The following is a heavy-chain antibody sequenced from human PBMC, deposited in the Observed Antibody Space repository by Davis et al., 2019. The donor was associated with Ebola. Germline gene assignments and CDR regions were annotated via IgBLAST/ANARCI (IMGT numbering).Heavy chain of an antibody. CDR1: GFSFSSYW. D-gene: IGHD2-8*01. CDR3: AKDMYCTNGVCYDAFDI. J-gene: IGHJ3*02. Sequence: PGGSLRLSCAASGFSFSSYWMSWVRQAPGKGLEWVANIKQDGSEKYYVDSVKGRFTISRDNAKNSLYLQMNSLRAEDTTVYYCAKDMYCTNGVCYDAFDIWGQGTMVTVSS. V-gene: IGHV3-7*01. CDR2: IKQDGSEK.